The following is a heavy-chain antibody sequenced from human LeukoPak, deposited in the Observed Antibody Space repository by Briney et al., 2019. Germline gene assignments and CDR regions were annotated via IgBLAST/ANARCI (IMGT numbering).Heavy chain of an antibody. CDR2: TAGADDVI. CDR3: ARDAPYSSSWYFVGSLYWYFDL. D-gene: IGHD6-13*01. J-gene: IGHJ2*01. CDR1: RLTFSDSR. V-gene: IGHV3-23*01. Sequence: GGSLRLSCAVSRLTFSDSRMIWVRQAPEKRLEWVAVTAGADDVIQYADSVKGRFTISTDNSKNTVYLQMNSLRAEDTAVYYCARDAPYSSSWYFVGSLYWYFDLWGRGTLVTVSS.